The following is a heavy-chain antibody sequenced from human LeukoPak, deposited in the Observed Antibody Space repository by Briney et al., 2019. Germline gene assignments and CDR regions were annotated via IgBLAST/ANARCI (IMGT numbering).Heavy chain of an antibody. CDR3: ARVVAAVTTWGWSDP. Sequence: GESLKISCQASGYRFVNHWINWVRQVPGKGLEWVGIIHCGVSETRYSPSFQGQVTMSVDKSMSAAYLQWTSLQASDTAVYYCARVVAAVTTWGWSDPWGQGTLVTVSS. CDR2: IHCGVSET. J-gene: IGHJ5*02. V-gene: IGHV5-51*01. CDR1: GYRFVNHW. D-gene: IGHD6-25*01.